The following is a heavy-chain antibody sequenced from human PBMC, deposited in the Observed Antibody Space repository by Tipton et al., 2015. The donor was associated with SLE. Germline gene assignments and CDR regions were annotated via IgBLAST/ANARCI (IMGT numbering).Heavy chain of an antibody. D-gene: IGHD6-19*01. CDR1: GGSFSGYY. Sequence: TLSLTCAVYGGSFSGYYWSWIRQPPGKGLEWIGEIKHSGSTNYNPSLKGRVTISVDTSKNQFSLKLSSVTAADTAVYYCASSPGVYSSGWADYWGQGTLVTVSS. CDR3: ASSPGVYSSGWADY. V-gene: IGHV4-34*01. CDR2: IKHSGST. J-gene: IGHJ4*02.